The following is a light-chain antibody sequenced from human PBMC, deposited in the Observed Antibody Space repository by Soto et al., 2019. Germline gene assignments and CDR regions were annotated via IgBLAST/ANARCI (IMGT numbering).Light chain of an antibody. CDR1: QSVSSN. J-gene: IGKJ1*01. Sequence: EIVMTQSPATLSVSPEERATLSCRASQSVSSNLAWYQQKPGQAPRLLIYGASTRATGIPARFSGSGSGTEFTLTISSLQSEDFAVYYCQQYNNWPGAFGQGTKVDIK. V-gene: IGKV3-15*01. CDR3: QQYNNWPGA. CDR2: GAS.